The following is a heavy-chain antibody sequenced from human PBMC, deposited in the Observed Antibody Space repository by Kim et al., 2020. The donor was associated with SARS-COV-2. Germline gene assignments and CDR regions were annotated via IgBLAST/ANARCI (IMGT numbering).Heavy chain of an antibody. V-gene: IGHV4-59*01. CDR2: IYYSGST. J-gene: IGHJ2*01. D-gene: IGHD3-3*01. CDR3: ARDHREWLQYTANWYFDL. CDR1: GGSISSYY. Sequence: SETLSLTCTVSGGSISSYYWSWIRQPPGKGLEWIGYIYYSGSTNYNPSLKSRVTISVDTSKNQFSLKLSSVTAADTAVYYCARDHREWLQYTANWYFDLWGRDTLVPVSS.